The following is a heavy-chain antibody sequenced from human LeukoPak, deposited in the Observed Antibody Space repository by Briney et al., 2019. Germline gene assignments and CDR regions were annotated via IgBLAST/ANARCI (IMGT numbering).Heavy chain of an antibody. CDR2: ISGDGTNK. Sequence: GGSLRLSCEASGFFFSSYCMHWVRQAPGKGLEWLAVISGDGTNKYYAESVKGRFTISRDNSKTTVLVQLNSLRVEDTAVYYCARCRENDFWSGSPVDHWGQGTLVTVSS. J-gene: IGHJ4*02. CDR3: ARCRENDFWSGSPVDH. D-gene: IGHD3-3*01. CDR1: GFFFSSYC. V-gene: IGHV3-30-3*01.